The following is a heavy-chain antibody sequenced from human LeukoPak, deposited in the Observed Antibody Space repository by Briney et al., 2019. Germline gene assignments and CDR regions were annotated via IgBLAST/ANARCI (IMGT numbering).Heavy chain of an antibody. J-gene: IGHJ4*02. V-gene: IGHV1-2*02. CDR2: INPNSGDT. Sequence: ASVKVSCKASGYTFTGYYMHWVRQAPGQGLEWMGWINPNSGDTNYAQKFQGRVTMTRDTSISTAYMELSRLRSDDTAVYYCARVEVVVASDYDYWGQGTLVTVSS. D-gene: IGHD2-15*01. CDR3: ARVEVVVASDYDY. CDR1: GYTFTGYY.